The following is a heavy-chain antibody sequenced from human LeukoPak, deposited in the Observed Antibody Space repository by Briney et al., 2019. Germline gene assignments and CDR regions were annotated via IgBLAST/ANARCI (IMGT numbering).Heavy chain of an antibody. D-gene: IGHD6-25*01. CDR1: GFTFSSYS. J-gene: IGHJ2*01. Sequence: GGSLRLSCAASGFTFSSYSMNWVRQAPGKGLEWVSSFSSSCSYIYYADSVKGRFSVSRDDSKNTVYLQMNSLRAEDTALYYCASYNQRLSSWFFDLWGRGTLVTVSS. CDR3: ASYNQRLSSWFFDL. CDR2: FSSSCSYI. V-gene: IGHV3-21*04.